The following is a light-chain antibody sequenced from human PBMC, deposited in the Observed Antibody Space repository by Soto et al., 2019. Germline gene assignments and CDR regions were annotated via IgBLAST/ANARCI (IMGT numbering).Light chain of an antibody. CDR2: GAS. CDR1: QSVRSNY. V-gene: IGKV3-20*01. Sequence: EIVLTQSPGTLSLSPGDRATLSCRASQSVRSNYLAWYQQKHGQAPRLLLYGASSRATGIPDRFSGSGSGTDLTLTISRLEPEDFALYYCQQYGASPPLTFGGGTQVEIK. J-gene: IGKJ4*01. CDR3: QQYGASPPLT.